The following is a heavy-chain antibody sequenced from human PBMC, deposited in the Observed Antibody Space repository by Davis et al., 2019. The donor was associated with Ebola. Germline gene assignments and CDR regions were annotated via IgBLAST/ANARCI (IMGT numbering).Heavy chain of an antibody. V-gene: IGHV1-8*01. J-gene: IGHJ4*02. CDR1: GYTFTSYD. CDR2: MNPNSGNT. Sequence: AASVKVSCKASGYTFTSYDINWVRQATGQGLEWMGWMNPNSGNTGYAQKFQGRVTMTRNTSMSTAYMELSSLRSEDTAVYYGARGDSSGWYDFDYWGQGTLVTVSS. CDR3: ARGDSSGWYDFDY. D-gene: IGHD6-19*01.